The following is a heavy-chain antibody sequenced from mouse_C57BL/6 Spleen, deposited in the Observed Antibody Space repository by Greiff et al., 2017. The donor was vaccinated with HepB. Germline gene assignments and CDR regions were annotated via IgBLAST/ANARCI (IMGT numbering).Heavy chain of an antibody. J-gene: IGHJ2*01. V-gene: IGHV5-17*01. CDR2: ISSGSSTI. CDR1: GFTFSDYG. Sequence: DVQLVESGGGLVKPGGSLKLSCAASGFTFSDYGMHWVRQAPEKGLEWVAYISSGSSTIYYADTVKGRFTISRDNAKNTLFLQMTSLRSEDTAMYYCARLYYYGRSYLDYWGQGTTLTVSS. CDR3: ARLYYYGRSYLDY. D-gene: IGHD1-1*01.